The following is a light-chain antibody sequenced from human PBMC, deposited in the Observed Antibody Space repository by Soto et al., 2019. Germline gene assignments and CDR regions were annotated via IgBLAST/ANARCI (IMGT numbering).Light chain of an antibody. CDR2: DAS. V-gene: IGKV1-33*01. J-gene: IGKJ4*01. CDR3: QQYDNLPA. CDR1: QDIDNY. Sequence: DIQMTQSPSSLSASVGDRVTITCQASQDIDNYLNWYQQKPGKAPKLLIYDASNLEPGVTSRFSGSGSGTDFTFTISSLQPEDIATYYCQQYDNLPAFGGGTKVEIK.